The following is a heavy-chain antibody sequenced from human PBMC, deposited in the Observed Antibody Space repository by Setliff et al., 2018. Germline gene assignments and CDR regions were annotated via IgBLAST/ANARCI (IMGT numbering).Heavy chain of an antibody. CDR2: INPSGTT. D-gene: IGHD3-10*01. CDR1: GGPFSDYY. J-gene: IGHJ6*03. V-gene: IGHV4-34*01. Sequence: PSETLSLTCTFYGGPFSDYYWGWVRQTPGKGLEWIAEINPSGTTNYIPSLKSRLTISVDTSKRQFSLKLNSVTAADTAVYFCARGITYYYHMDLWGTGTTVTVSS. CDR3: ARGITYYYHMDL.